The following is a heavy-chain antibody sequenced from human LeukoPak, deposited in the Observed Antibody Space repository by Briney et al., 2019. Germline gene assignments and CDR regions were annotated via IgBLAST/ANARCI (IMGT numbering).Heavy chain of an antibody. D-gene: IGHD6-19*01. CDR1: GLNVSSSY. CDR2: IDRTTTYI. Sequence: GGSLRLSCAASGLNVSSSYMSWVRQAPGKGLEWVSSIDRTTTYIYYGDSVKGRFTISRDNAKNSLYLQMDSLRAEDTAVYYCVRTARYSSGWYGDFDYWGQGTLVTVSS. CDR3: VRTARYSSGWYGDFDY. J-gene: IGHJ4*02. V-gene: IGHV3-21*01.